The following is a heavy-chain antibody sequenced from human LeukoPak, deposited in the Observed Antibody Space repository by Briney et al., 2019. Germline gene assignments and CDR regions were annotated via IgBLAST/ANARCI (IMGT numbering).Heavy chain of an antibody. CDR1: GYTFSSYA. D-gene: IGHD5-12*01. V-gene: IGHV1-3*04. J-gene: IGHJ4*02. CDR2: ITTVNGNT. CDR3: ARDHNIVAPFDY. Sequence: ASVKASCKASGYTFSSYAIHWVRQAPGQRLEWMGWITTVNGNTKYSQTFQGRVVITRDTSASTAFMELSGLRSGDTAVYYCARDHNIVAPFDYWGQGTLVTVSS.